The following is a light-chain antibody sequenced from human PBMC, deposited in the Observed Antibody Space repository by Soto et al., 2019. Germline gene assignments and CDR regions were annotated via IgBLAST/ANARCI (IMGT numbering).Light chain of an antibody. J-gene: IGLJ3*02. Sequence: QSVLTQPPSASGTPGQRVTISCSGSSSNIGSNYVYWYQQLPGTAPKLLIYRNNQRPSGVPDRFSGSKSATSASLAISGLRSEDEADYYCATWDDSLSGPLFGGGTKVTVL. V-gene: IGLV1-47*01. CDR3: ATWDDSLSGPL. CDR2: RNN. CDR1: SSNIGSNY.